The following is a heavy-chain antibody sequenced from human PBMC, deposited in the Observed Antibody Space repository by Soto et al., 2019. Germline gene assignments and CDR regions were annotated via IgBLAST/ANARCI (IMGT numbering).Heavy chain of an antibody. D-gene: IGHD3-10*01. CDR3: ARGYQLLWFGEFNGDAFDI. CDR2: IWYDGSNK. CDR1: GFTFSSYG. Sequence: GGSLRLSCAASGFTFSSYGMHWVRQAPGKGLEWVAVIWYDGSNKYYADSVKGRFTISRDNSKNTLYLQMNSLRAEDTAVYYCARGYQLLWFGEFNGDAFDIWGQGTMVTVSS. V-gene: IGHV3-33*01. J-gene: IGHJ3*02.